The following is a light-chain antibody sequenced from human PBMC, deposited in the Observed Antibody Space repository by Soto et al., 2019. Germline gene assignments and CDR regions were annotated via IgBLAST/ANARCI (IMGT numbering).Light chain of an antibody. CDR3: QSYDSTLRDVV. V-gene: IGLV1-40*01. CDR1: SSNIGAGYD. CDR2: DNS. J-gene: IGLJ2*01. Sequence: QSVLTQLPSVSGAPGQRVTISCTGSSSNIGAGYDLHWYQHLPGTSPKLLIYDNSNRASGVPDRFSGSKSGSSAFLAITGLQPEDEADYYCQSYDSTLRDVVFGGGTQLTVL.